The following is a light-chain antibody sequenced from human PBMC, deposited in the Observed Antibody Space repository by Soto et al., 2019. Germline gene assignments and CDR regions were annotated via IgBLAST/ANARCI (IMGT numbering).Light chain of an antibody. Sequence: DIQMTQSPSSLSASVGDRVTITCRASQNINNYVAWYQQKPGNAPKLLIYAASTLQSGVPSRFSGDGSGTDFTLTISSLQPEDVATYYCQKYNNGPSAAFGPGTKV. J-gene: IGKJ3*01. V-gene: IGKV1-27*01. CDR3: QKYNNGPSAA. CDR1: QNINNY. CDR2: AAS.